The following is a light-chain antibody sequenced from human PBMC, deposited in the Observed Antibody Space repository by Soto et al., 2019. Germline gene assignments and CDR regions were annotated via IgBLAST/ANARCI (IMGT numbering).Light chain of an antibody. J-gene: IGKJ1*01. CDR1: QSISTY. CDR3: QQCHRYLT. V-gene: IGKV1-5*01. Sequence: IQMTQSPSSLSASVGNRVTITCRASQSISTYLNWYQKKPGKAPKLLIYDASSLESGVPQRFSGSGSGTEFTLTISSLQPDDIATYYCQQCHRYLTFGQGTKVDIK. CDR2: DAS.